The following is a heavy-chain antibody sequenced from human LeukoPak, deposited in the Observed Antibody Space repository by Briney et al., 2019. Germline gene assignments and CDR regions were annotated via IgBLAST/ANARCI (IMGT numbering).Heavy chain of an antibody. J-gene: IGHJ5*02. Sequence: GASVKVSFKASGYSFSSYYMHWVRQAPGQGLEWMGIINPSGDSTTYAQKFQGRVTMTRDTSTRTVYMELSSLRSDDTAVYYCARENDYGNNWFDPWGQGTLVTVSS. CDR2: INPSGDST. V-gene: IGHV1-46*01. CDR1: GYSFSSYY. CDR3: ARENDYGNNWFDP. D-gene: IGHD4-17*01.